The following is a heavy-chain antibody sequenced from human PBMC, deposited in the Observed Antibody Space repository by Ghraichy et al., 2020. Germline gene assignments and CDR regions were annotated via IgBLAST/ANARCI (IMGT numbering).Heavy chain of an antibody. J-gene: IGHJ2*01. Sequence: SETLSLTCTVSGGSMTFHYWSWIRQSAGKGLEWIGRIYTTGSIDYNPSLRSRLTLSVDTSKNQFSLKLSSVTAADTAVYYCARYLKNFDIWGLGTLVTVSS. CDR1: GGSMTFHY. CDR2: IYTTGSI. CDR3: ARYLKNFDI. D-gene: IGHD2-2*01. V-gene: IGHV4-4*07.